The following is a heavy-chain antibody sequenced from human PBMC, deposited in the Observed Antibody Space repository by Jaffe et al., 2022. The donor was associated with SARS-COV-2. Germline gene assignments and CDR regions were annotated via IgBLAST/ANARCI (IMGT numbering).Heavy chain of an antibody. J-gene: IGHJ4*02. CDR2: INHSGST. Sequence: QVQLQQWGAGLLKPSETLSLTCAVYGGSFSGYYWSWIRQPPGKGLEWIGEINHSGSTNYNPSLKSRVTISVDTSKNQFSLKLSSVTAADTAVYYCARPEVGGAIDYWGQGTLVTVSS. CDR3: ARPEVGGAIDY. CDR1: GGSFSGYY. D-gene: IGHD3-16*01. V-gene: IGHV4-34*01.